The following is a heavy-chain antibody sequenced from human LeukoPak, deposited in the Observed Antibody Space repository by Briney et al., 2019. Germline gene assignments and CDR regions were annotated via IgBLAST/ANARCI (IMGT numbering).Heavy chain of an antibody. CDR1: GYTFTSYG. CDR3: ARGNYDYVWGSYRTRPYYYYGMDV. V-gene: IGHV1-18*01. J-gene: IGHJ6*02. CDR2: ISAYNGNT. D-gene: IGHD3-16*02. Sequence: ASVKVSCKASGYTFTSYGISWVRQAPGQGLEWMGWISAYNGNTNYAQKLQGRVTMTTDTSTSTAYMELRSLRSDDTAVYYCARGNYDYVWGSYRTRPYYYYGMDVWGQGTTVTVSS.